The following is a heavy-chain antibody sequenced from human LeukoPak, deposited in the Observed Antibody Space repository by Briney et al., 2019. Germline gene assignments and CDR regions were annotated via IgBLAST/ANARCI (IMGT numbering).Heavy chain of an antibody. J-gene: IGHJ4*02. Sequence: GGSLRLSCAASGFTVSTIYMSWVRQAPGKGLEWVSSISSSSSYIYYADSVKGRFTISRDNAKNSLYLQMNSLRAEDTAVYYCARDAKFSGSYFDYWGQGTLVTVSS. D-gene: IGHD1-26*01. CDR3: ARDAKFSGSYFDY. V-gene: IGHV3-21*01. CDR1: GFTVSTIY. CDR2: ISSSSSYI.